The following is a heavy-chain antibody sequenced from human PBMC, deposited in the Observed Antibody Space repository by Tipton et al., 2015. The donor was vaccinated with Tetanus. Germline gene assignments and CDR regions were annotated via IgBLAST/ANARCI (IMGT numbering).Heavy chain of an antibody. D-gene: IGHD7-27*01. CDR2: IYPGDSDT. CDR3: ARRLGPYTGDQIWHFDL. V-gene: IGHV5-51*01. CDR1: GYNFNLYW. Sequence: QLVQSGAEVKKPGESLKISCQGSGYNFNLYWIAWVRQMPGKGLEWMGIIYPGDSDTTYSPSFQGQVTISADRSISTAYLQWSSRKAPDTAVFFCARRLGPYTGDQIWHFDLWGRGTLVTVSS. J-gene: IGHJ2*01.